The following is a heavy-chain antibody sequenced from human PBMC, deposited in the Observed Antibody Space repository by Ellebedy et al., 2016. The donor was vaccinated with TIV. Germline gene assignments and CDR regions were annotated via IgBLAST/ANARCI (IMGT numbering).Heavy chain of an antibody. J-gene: IGHJ4*02. CDR1: RFTFSNRW. V-gene: IGHV3-7*03. CDR2: IKQDGSEK. Sequence: PGGSLRLSCAASRFTFSNRWMSWVRQAPGKGLEWVANIKQDGSEKYYVDSVRGRFTISRDNAKNSLYLQMNSLGAEDSAVYYCARDLFASSNGVCDYWGQGTLVTVSS. CDR3: ARDLFASSNGVCDY. D-gene: IGHD2-8*01.